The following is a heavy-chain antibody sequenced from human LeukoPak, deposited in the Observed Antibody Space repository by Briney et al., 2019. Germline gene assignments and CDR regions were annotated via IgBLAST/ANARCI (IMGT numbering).Heavy chain of an antibody. J-gene: IGHJ4*02. Sequence: GGSLRLSCAASGFTFSSYGMSWVRQAPGKGLEWVSGISGSGGSTYYADSVKGRFTISRDNAKNSLYLEMNSLRAEDTAVYYCARRYYGSNDYWGQGTLVTVSS. CDR3: ARRYYGSNDY. CDR2: ISGSGGST. V-gene: IGHV3-23*01. CDR1: GFTFSSYG. D-gene: IGHD3-10*01.